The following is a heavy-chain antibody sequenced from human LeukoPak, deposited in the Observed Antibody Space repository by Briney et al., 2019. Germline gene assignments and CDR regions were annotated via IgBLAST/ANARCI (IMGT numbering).Heavy chain of an antibody. D-gene: IGHD3-22*01. CDR3: AKDIESGSSGATGKYGMDV. CDR1: GFTFDDYA. Sequence: PGRSLRLSCAASGFTFDDYAMHWGRQAPGKGLEWVSGISWNSGSIGYADSVKGRFTISRDNAKNSLYLQMNSLRAEDTALYYCAKDIESGSSGATGKYGMDVWGQGTTVTVSS. CDR2: ISWNSGSI. J-gene: IGHJ6*02. V-gene: IGHV3-9*01.